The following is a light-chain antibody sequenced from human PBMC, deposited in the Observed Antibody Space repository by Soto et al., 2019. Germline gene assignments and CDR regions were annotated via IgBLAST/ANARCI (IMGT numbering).Light chain of an antibody. Sequence: DIQMTQSPSTLSAYVGDRVTITCRASQSISDWLAWYKQKPGKAPKLLIYDASTLESGVPSRFSGSGSGTEFTLTISRLQPDDFATYYCQQYKSYWTFGQGTKVDI. CDR3: QQYKSYWT. J-gene: IGKJ1*01. CDR1: QSISDW. V-gene: IGKV1-5*01. CDR2: DAS.